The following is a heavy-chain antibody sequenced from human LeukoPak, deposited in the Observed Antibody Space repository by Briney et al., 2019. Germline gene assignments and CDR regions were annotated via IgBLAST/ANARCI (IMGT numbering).Heavy chain of an antibody. V-gene: IGHV5-51*01. CDR1: GYSFISYW. CDR2: IYPGDSDT. Sequence: GESLKISCKGSGYSFISYWIGWVRQMPGKGLEWMGIIYPGDSDTRYSPSFQGQVTISADKSISTAYLQWSSLKASDTAMYYCARLGYYGSGSYSDYYFDYWGQGTLVTVSS. D-gene: IGHD3-10*01. J-gene: IGHJ4*02. CDR3: ARLGYYGSGSYSDYYFDY.